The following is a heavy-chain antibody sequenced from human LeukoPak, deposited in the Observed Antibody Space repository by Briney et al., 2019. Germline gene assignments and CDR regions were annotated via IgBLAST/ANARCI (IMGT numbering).Heavy chain of an antibody. J-gene: IGHJ6*03. V-gene: IGHV3-21*01. Sequence: PGGSLRLSCAASGFTFSTYSLNWVRQAPGKGLEWVSSISSSSSYIYYADSVKGRFTISRDNAKNSLYLQMNSLRAEDTAVYYCARGGNYYYYMDVWGKGTTVTVSS. CDR1: GFTFSTYS. CDR2: ISSSSSYI. CDR3: ARGGNYYYYMDV.